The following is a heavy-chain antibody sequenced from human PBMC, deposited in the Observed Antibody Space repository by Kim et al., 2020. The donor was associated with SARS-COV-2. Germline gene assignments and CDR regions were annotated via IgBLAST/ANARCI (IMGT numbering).Heavy chain of an antibody. D-gene: IGHD1-1*01. CDR1: GFSLSSYW. Sequence: GGSLRLSCTASGFSLSSYWMSWVRQAPGKGLEWVANIRQDGNEEYYVDSVKGRFTISRDNAKNSLYLQMSSLRAEDTALYYCARNWNHDYYGMDVWGQGT. CDR3: ARNWNHDYYGMDV. CDR2: IRQDGNEE. J-gene: IGHJ6*02. V-gene: IGHV3-7*03.